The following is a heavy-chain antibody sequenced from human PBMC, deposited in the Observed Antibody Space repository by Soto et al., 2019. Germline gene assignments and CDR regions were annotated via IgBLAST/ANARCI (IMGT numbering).Heavy chain of an antibody. CDR3: ARRDPGTSVDY. D-gene: IGHD1-7*01. CDR1: GGSFTSNNW. Sequence: SETLSLTCAVSGGSFTSNNWWTWVRQPPGQGLEWIGETYRTGSTNYNPSLKSRVTISLDKSENQFSLKVTSLTAADTAVYYCARRDPGTSVDYWGQGTLVTVSS. J-gene: IGHJ4*02. V-gene: IGHV4-4*02. CDR2: TYRTGST.